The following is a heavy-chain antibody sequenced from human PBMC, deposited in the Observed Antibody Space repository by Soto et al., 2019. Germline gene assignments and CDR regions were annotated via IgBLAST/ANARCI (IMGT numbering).Heavy chain of an antibody. CDR1: GGSFSGYY. Sequence: SETLSLTCAVYGGSFSGYYWSWIRQPPGKGLEWIGEINHSGSTNYNPSLKSRVTISVDTSKNQFSLKLSSVTAADTAVYYCARGRPGPRQFIAVAGTGWFDPWGQGTLVTVSS. V-gene: IGHV4-34*01. CDR2: INHSGST. CDR3: ARGRPGPRQFIAVAGTGWFDP. D-gene: IGHD6-19*01. J-gene: IGHJ5*02.